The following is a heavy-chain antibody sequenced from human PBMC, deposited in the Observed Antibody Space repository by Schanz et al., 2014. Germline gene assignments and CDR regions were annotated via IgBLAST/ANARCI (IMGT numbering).Heavy chain of an antibody. Sequence: QVQLQQWGAGLLKPSATLSLTCAVYGGSFSGYYWSWIRQPPGKGLEWLAEINLSGSPYYNPSLKSGVTISVHTPKNQFSRRLSSGTAADTAVYYCARDRGMTTSDYYYGMDVWGQGTTVTVSS. J-gene: IGHJ6*02. CDR3: ARDRGMTTSDYYYGMDV. CDR2: INLSGSP. CDR1: GGSFSGYY. V-gene: IGHV4-34*01. D-gene: IGHD4-17*01.